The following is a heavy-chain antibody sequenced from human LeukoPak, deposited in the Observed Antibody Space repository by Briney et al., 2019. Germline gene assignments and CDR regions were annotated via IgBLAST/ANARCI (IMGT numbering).Heavy chain of an antibody. J-gene: IGHJ4*02. Sequence: PGGSLRLSCAASGFTFSSYWMHWVRQAPGKGLEWVSAISGSRGTTYYADSVKGRFTISRDNSKNTLYLQMNSLRTEDTAVYYCAKDGGVLYGVDYWGQGTLVTVSS. CDR2: ISGSRGTT. CDR1: GFTFSSYW. CDR3: AKDGGVLYGVDY. D-gene: IGHD4/OR15-4a*01. V-gene: IGHV3-23*01.